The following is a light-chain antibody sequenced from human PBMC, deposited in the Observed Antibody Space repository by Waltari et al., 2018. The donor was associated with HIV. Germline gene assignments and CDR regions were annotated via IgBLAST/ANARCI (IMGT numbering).Light chain of an antibody. V-gene: IGLV2-14*01. Sequence: QSALTQPASVSGSPGQSITISCTGTSSDVGGYNYVSWYQQHPGKATKHRIYEVINRPSGVSKRFSGSKSGTTASLTISGLQAEDEADYYCSSYTSSSTVVFGGGTKLTVL. J-gene: IGLJ2*01. CDR3: SSYTSSSTVV. CDR2: EVI. CDR1: SSDVGGYNY.